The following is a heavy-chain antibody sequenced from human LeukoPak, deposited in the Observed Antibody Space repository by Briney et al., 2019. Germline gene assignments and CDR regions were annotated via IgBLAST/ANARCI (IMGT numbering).Heavy chain of an antibody. CDR2: ISSSSSYI. J-gene: IGHJ4*02. Sequence: GGSLRLSCAASGFTFSSYSMNWVRQAPGKGLEWVSSISSSSSYIYYADSVKGRFTISRDNAKNSLYLQMNSLRAEDTAVYYCARGIRYFDWYFDYRGQGTLVTVSS. V-gene: IGHV3-21*01. D-gene: IGHD3-9*01. CDR1: GFTFSSYS. CDR3: ARGIRYFDWYFDY.